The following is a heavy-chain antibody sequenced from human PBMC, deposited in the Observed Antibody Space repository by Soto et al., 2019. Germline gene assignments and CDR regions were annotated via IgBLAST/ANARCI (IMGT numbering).Heavy chain of an antibody. D-gene: IGHD2-15*01. CDR3: ARFPGIYGVHTPYFDL. J-gene: IGHJ4*02. CDR1: GGSIRSDNSY. CDR2: MSSGGRT. Sequence: QLQLQESGPGLVKPSETLSLTCTVSGGSIRSDNSYWDWVRQPPGKGLEWIATMSSGGRTLYRPSLSGRVTLFIPTYKNQFSLKMSSVTATDTAVYFCARFPGIYGVHTPYFDLWGQGILVIVSS. V-gene: IGHV4-39*01.